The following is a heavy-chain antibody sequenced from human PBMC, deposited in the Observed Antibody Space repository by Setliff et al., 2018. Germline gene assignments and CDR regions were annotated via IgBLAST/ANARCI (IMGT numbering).Heavy chain of an antibody. CDR2: IWYDGSNK. V-gene: IGHV3-33*06. Sequence: LRLSCAASGFTFSNYGMHWVRQGPGKRLEWLAVIWYDGSNKYYADSVKGRFTISRDNSKNTLYLQMNSLRSEDTAVYYCAKENTNYYYYMDVWGKGTTVTVSS. CDR3: AKENTNYYYYMDV. J-gene: IGHJ6*03. D-gene: IGHD1-1*01. CDR1: GFTFSNYG.